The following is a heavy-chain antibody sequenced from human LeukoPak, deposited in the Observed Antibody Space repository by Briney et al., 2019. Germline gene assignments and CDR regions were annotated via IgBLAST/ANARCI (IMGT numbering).Heavy chain of an antibody. Sequence: PSETLSLTCSVSGDSISSYHWSWIRQPPGKGLEWIGYVYSSGSTNYNPSLKSRVTISVDTSKNQFSLKLSSVTAADTAVYYCARNAAVAGMIFDYWGQGTLVTVSS. V-gene: IGHV4-59*01. J-gene: IGHJ4*02. D-gene: IGHD6-19*01. CDR2: VYSSGST. CDR3: ARNAAVAGMIFDY. CDR1: GDSISSYH.